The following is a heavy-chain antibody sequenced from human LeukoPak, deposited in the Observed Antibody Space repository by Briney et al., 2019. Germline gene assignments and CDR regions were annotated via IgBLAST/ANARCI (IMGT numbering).Heavy chain of an antibody. CDR3: AKDAGDYYDSSGAFRY. V-gene: IGHV3-23*01. D-gene: IGHD3-22*01. CDR1: GVTLSSYA. Sequence: GGSLRLSCAASGVTLSSYAMSWARQAPGKGLEWVSGISSSGSGGNTYYADSVKGRFTISRDNSKNTLYLQMNSLRAEDTAVYYCAKDAGDYYDSSGAFRYWGQGTLVTVSS. J-gene: IGHJ4*02. CDR2: ISSSGSGGNT.